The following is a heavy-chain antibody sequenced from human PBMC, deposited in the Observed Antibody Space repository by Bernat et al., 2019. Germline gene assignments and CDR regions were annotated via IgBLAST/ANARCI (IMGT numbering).Heavy chain of an antibody. Sequence: QVQLMQSGAEVKKPGASVRVSCKASGYSFTNYDITWVRQAPGQGPEWMGGISGNSGNTNYAQKLQGRVTMTTDTSTSTAYMELRSLRSDDTAVYYCTRDPGAATFDYWGQGTLLTVSS. V-gene: IGHV1-18*01. CDR2: ISGNSGNT. CDR3: TRDPGAATFDY. J-gene: IGHJ4*02. D-gene: IGHD4-17*01. CDR1: GYSFTNYD.